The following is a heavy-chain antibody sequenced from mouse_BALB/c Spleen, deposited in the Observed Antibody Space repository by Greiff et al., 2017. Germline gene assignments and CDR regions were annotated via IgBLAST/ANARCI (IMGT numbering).Heavy chain of an antibody. D-gene: IGHD4-1*01. CDR1: GFNIKDTY. Sequence: VHVKQSGAELVKPGASVKLSCTASGFNIKDTYMHWVKQRPEQGLEWIGRIDPANGNTKYDPKFQGKATITADTSSNTAYLQLSSLTSEDTAVYYCARANPYAMDYWGQGTSVTVSS. CDR2: IDPANGNT. CDR3: ARANPYAMDY. V-gene: IGHV14-3*02. J-gene: IGHJ4*01.